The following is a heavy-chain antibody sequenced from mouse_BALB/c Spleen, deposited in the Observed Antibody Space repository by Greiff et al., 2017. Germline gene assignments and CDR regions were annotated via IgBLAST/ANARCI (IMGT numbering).Heavy chain of an antibody. CDR2: ISTYYGDA. Sequence: VKLQQSGAELVRPGVSVKISCKGSGYTFTDYAMHWVKQSHAKSLEWIGVISTYYGDASYNQKFKGKATMTVDKSSSTAYMELARLTSEDSAIYYCARGGVRNYAMDYWGQGTSVTVSS. CDR3: ARGGVRNYAMDY. V-gene: IGHV1S137*01. J-gene: IGHJ4*01. D-gene: IGHD2-14*01. CDR1: GYTFTDYA.